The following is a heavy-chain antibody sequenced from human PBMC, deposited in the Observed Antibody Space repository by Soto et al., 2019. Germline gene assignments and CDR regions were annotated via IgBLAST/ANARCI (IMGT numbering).Heavy chain of an antibody. CDR1: GGXISSGGYY. Sequence: PSETLSLTCTVSGGXISSGGYYWSWIRQHPGKGLEWIGYIYYSGSTYYNPSLKSRVTISVDTSKNQFSLKLSSVTAADTAVYYCARVRSSSYYYYYYMDVCGKGTTVTVSS. J-gene: IGHJ6*03. CDR2: IYYSGST. V-gene: IGHV4-31*03. D-gene: IGHD6-6*01. CDR3: ARVRSSSYYYYYYMDV.